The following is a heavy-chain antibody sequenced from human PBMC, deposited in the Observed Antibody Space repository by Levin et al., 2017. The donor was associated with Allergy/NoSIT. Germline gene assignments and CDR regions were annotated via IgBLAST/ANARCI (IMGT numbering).Heavy chain of an antibody. Sequence: GESLKISCAASGFTFDDYTMHWVRQAPGKGLEWVSLISWDGGSTYYADSVKGRFTISRDNSKNSLYLQMNSLRTEDTALYYCAKDIDGKAAAGYYFDYWGQGTLVTVSS. CDR3: AKDIDGKAAAGYYFDY. D-gene: IGHD6-13*01. V-gene: IGHV3-43*01. CDR1: GFTFDDYT. CDR2: ISWDGGST. J-gene: IGHJ4*02.